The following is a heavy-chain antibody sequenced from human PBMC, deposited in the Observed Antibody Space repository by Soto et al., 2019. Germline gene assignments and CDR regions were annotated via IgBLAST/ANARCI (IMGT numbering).Heavy chain of an antibody. CDR3: ARGMLSRRVV. CDR1: GYTFTGYY. Sequence: ALVKLSCKASGYTFTGYYMHWVRQAPGQGLEWMGIINPSGGSTSYAQKSQGRVTMTRDTSTSTVYMELSSLRSEDTAVYYCARGMLSRRVVWGQGTTVTVSS. D-gene: IGHD2-8*01. CDR2: INPSGGST. V-gene: IGHV1-46*01. J-gene: IGHJ6*02.